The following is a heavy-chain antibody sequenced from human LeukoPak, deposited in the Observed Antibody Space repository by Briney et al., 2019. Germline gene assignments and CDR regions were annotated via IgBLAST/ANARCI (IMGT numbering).Heavy chain of an antibody. J-gene: IGHJ4*02. CDR2: INPSGGST. CDR3: ARAGSITILRGVTGSQFDY. V-gene: IGHV1-46*01. CDR1: GYTFTNYY. Sequence: GASVKVSCKASGYTFTNYYMHWVRRAPGQGLEWVGIINPSGGSTSYAQRFQGRVTMTRDTSTSTVYMELSNLRSEDTAVYYCARAGSITILRGVTGSQFDYWGQGTLVTVSS. D-gene: IGHD3-10*01.